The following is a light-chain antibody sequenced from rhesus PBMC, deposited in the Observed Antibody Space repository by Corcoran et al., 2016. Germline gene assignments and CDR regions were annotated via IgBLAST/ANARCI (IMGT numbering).Light chain of an antibody. Sequence: DIQMTQSPSSLSASVGDRVTISCRASQGISDYLSWYQQQPGKAPKRLIYAASSLESGVPSRFSGGGSGTDFTLTISSLQPEDFAADYCRQGYSIPLTFGGGTKVEIK. CDR3: RQGYSIPLT. V-gene: IGKV1-36*02. J-gene: IGKJ4*01. CDR1: QGISDY. CDR2: AAS.